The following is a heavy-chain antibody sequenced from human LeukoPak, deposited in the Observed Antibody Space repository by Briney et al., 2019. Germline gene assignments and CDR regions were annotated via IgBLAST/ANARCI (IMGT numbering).Heavy chain of an antibody. V-gene: IGHV1-2*02. Sequence: ASVKVSCKASGYTFIGYSMHWVRQTPGQGLEWMGWINPNNGGTNYAQKFQGRVTMTRGTSISTAYMELSRLRSDDTAVYYCAREDSGSYSAFDIWGQGTMVTVSS. CDR2: INPNNGGT. J-gene: IGHJ3*02. CDR3: AREDSGSYSAFDI. CDR1: GYTFIGYS. D-gene: IGHD1-26*01.